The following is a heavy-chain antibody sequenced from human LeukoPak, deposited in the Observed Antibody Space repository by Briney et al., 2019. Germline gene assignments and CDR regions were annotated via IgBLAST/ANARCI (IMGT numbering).Heavy chain of an antibody. J-gene: IGHJ6*03. Sequence: GGSLRLSCAASGFTFSSYSMNWVRQAPGKGLEWVSGINWNGGSTGYADSVKGRFTISRDNAKNSLYLQMNSLRAEDTALYYCARAPVAEYYYYYMDVWGKGTTVTVSS. V-gene: IGHV3-20*04. CDR3: ARAPVAEYYYYYMDV. D-gene: IGHD6-19*01. CDR2: INWNGGST. CDR1: GFTFSSYS.